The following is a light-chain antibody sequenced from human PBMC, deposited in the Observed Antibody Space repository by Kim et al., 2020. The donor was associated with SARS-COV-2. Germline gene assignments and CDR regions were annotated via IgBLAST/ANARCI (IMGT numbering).Light chain of an antibody. V-gene: IGKV1-5*03. CDR2: KAS. CDR1: QTISTW. J-gene: IGKJ2*01. Sequence: SASVSDRVTITCRASQTISTWLAWYQQKPGKPPNLLIYKASTSETGVPSRFSGSVSGTEFTLTISSLQPDDFATYYCQQCKTYPYTFGQGTKLEI. CDR3: QQCKTYPYT.